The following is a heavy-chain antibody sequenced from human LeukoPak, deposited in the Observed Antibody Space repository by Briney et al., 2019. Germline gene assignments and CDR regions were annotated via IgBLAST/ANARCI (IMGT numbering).Heavy chain of an antibody. CDR2: ISAYNGNT. CDR3: AREPTLADYFDY. D-gene: IGHD6-13*01. V-gene: IGHV1-18*01. CDR1: GYAFTSYG. Sequence: ASVKVSCKASGYAFTSYGISWVRQAPGQGLEWMGWISAYNGNTNYAQKLQGRVTMTTDTSTSTAYRELRSLGSDDTAVYYCAREPTLADYFDYWGQGTLVTVSS. J-gene: IGHJ4*02.